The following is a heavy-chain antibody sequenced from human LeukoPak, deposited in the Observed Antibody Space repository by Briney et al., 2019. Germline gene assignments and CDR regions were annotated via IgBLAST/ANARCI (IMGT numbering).Heavy chain of an antibody. D-gene: IGHD6-19*01. CDR3: AKDVVGQQWPENY. J-gene: IGHJ4*02. V-gene: IGHV3-66*01. CDR1: GITVSSHF. CDR2: LYSTDSGGRD. Sequence: DPGGSLRLSCAASGITVSSHFMSWVRQAPGKGLESVSLLYSTDSGGRDYHADSVRGRFTVSRDISKNTMYLQMNSLRAEDTAVYFCAKDVVGQQWPENYWGQGTLVTVSS.